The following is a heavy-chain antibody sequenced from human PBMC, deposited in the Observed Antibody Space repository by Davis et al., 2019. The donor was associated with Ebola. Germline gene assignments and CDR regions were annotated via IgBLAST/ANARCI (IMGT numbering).Heavy chain of an antibody. Sequence: GGSLRPSCAASGFTFSSYWMSWVRQAPGKGLEYVSAISSNGGSTYYADSVKGRFTISRDNSKNTLYLQMSSLRAEDTAVYYCVKVTGPAHFDYWGQGTLVTVSS. CDR1: GFTFSSYW. J-gene: IGHJ4*02. CDR3: VKVTGPAHFDY. D-gene: IGHD3-9*01. CDR2: ISSNGGST. V-gene: IGHV3-64D*08.